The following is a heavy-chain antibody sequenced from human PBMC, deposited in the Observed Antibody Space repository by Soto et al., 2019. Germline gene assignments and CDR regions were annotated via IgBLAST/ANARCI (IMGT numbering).Heavy chain of an antibody. CDR3: ARPNTPATTKKYDY. J-gene: IGHJ4*02. Sequence: QVQLVQSGAEVKKPGSSVRVSCKASGGTFSSYPIGWGRQAPGQGLEWMGVIIPIFGTTNYAQRFQGGAAISTDESTSTAYMALSRIKYEETDVYFCARPNTPATTKKYDYWGQGTLVTVSS. V-gene: IGHV1-69*01. D-gene: IGHD1-1*01. CDR2: IIPIFGTT. CDR1: GGTFSSYP.